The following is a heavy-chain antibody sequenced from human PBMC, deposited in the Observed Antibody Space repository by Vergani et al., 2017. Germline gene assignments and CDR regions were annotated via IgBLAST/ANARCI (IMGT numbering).Heavy chain of an antibody. CDR3: ARDAXGWGRYRSFAFDI. J-gene: IGHJ3*02. CDR2: IYYSGST. V-gene: IGHV4-30-4*01. CDR1: GDSIRSGENY. D-gene: IGHD3-16*02. Sequence: QVQVQETGPGLVKPSQTLTLTCTVSGDSIRSGENYWSWFRQPPGKGLEWIGYIYYSGSTYYNSSLKSRVTISVDTSKNQFSLNLRSVTAADTAVYYCARDAXGWGRYRSFAFDIWGQGAMVSVSS.